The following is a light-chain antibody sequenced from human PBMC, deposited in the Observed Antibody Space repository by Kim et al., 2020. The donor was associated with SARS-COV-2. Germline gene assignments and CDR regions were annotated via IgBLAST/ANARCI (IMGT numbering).Light chain of an antibody. CDR3: SSHTSSGTYV. CDR2: EVS. V-gene: IGLV2-18*02. CDR1: SSDVGSYTR. Sequence: QSVAISCTGTSSDVGSYTRVSWYQQPPGTAPKLMIYEVSNRPSGVPDRFSGSKSGNTASLTISGLQAEDEADYYCSSHTSSGTYVFGTGTKVTVL. J-gene: IGLJ1*01.